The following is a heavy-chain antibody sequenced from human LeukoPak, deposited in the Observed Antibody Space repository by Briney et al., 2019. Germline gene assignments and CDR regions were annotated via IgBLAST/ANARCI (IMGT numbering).Heavy chain of an antibody. CDR3: ARGNLYYFDSSGYYFKFDY. CDR2: INHSGST. D-gene: IGHD3-22*01. CDR1: GGSFSGYY. J-gene: IGHJ4*02. V-gene: IGHV4-34*01. Sequence: SETLSLTCAVYGGSFSGYYWSWIRQPPGKGLEWIGEINHSGSTNYIPSLKSRVTISVDTSKNQFSLKLSSVTAADTAVYYCARGNLYYFDSSGYYFKFDYWGQGTLVTVSS.